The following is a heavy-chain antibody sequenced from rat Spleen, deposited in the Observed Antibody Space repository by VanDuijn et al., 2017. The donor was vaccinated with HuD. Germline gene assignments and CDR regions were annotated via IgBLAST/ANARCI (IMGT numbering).Heavy chain of an antibody. Sequence: EVQLQESGPGLVKPSQSLSLTCSVTGDSISSNFWGWIRQFPGNKLEWMGYINSAGSSNYNPPLKSRISITRDTSKNQFFLQVNSVTTEDTATYYCARAYYDGSYYDYWGQGVMVTVSS. V-gene: IGHV3-3*01. CDR1: GDSISSNF. J-gene: IGHJ2*01. CDR2: INSAGSS. CDR3: ARAYYDGSYYDY. D-gene: IGHD1-12*02.